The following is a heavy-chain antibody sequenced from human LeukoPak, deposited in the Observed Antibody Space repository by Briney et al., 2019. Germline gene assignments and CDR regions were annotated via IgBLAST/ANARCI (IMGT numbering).Heavy chain of an antibody. CDR2: ISAYNGNT. CDR1: GYTFTSYG. D-gene: IGHD2-15*01. CDR3: ARLKGYCSGGSCGYFDY. Sequence: ASVKVSCKASGYTFTSYGISWVRQAPGQGLEWMGWISAYNGNTNYAQKLQGRVTMTTGTSTSTAYMELRSLRSDDTAVYYCARLKGYCSGGSCGYFDYWGQGTLVTVSS. V-gene: IGHV1-18*01. J-gene: IGHJ4*02.